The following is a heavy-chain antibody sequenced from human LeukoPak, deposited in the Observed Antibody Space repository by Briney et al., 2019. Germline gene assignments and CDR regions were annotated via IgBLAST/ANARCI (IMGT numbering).Heavy chain of an antibody. CDR2: INSDGSST. D-gene: IGHD6-19*01. CDR3: AHLAVASDAFDI. Sequence: GGPLRLSCAASGFTFSSYWMHWVRQAPGKGLVWVSRINSDGSSTSYADSVKGRFTISRDNAKNTLYLQMNSLRAEDTAVYYCAHLAVASDAFDIWGQGTMVTVSS. J-gene: IGHJ3*02. CDR1: GFTFSSYW. V-gene: IGHV3-74*01.